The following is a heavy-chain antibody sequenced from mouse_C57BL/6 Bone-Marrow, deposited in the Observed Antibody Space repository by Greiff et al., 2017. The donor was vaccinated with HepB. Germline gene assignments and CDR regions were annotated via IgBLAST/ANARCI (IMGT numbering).Heavy chain of an antibody. V-gene: IGHV1-80*01. CDR1: GYAFSSYW. J-gene: IGHJ2*01. CDR2: IYPGDGDT. D-gene: IGHD4-1*01. CDR3: ARYSRTGNFDY. Sequence: VMLVESGAELVKPGASVKISCKASGYAFSSYWMNWVKQRPGKGLEWIGQIYPGDGDTNYNGKFKGKATLTADKSSSTAYMQLSSLTSEDSAVYFCARYSRTGNFDYWGQGTTLTVSS.